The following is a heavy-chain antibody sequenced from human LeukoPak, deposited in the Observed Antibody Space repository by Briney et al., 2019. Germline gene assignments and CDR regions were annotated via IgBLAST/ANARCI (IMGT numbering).Heavy chain of an antibody. CDR3: ARVPSDSSGPYAFDI. D-gene: IGHD3-22*01. CDR2: LYFSGST. J-gene: IGHJ3*02. V-gene: IGHV4-31*03. CDR1: GGPINSGGYY. Sequence: MSSETLSLTCTVSGGPINSGGYYWSWIHQLPRKGLEWIGYLYFSGSTYFNPSLKSRVTILEDTSKNLFSLRLSSVTAADTAVYYCARVPSDSSGPYAFDIWGQGTVVTVSS.